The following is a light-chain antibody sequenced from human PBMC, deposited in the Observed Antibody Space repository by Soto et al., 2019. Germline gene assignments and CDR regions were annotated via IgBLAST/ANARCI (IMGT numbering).Light chain of an antibody. CDR2: GAS. V-gene: IGKV3-20*01. Sequence: EIVLTQSPGPLSLSPGERATLSCRASQSVTSSYLAWYQQKPGQAPRLLIYGASNRATGIPDRFSGSGSGTDFTLTISRLEPEDVAVYYCQQYDGLLWTFGQGTKVYIK. J-gene: IGKJ1*01. CDR1: QSVTSSY. CDR3: QQYDGLLWT.